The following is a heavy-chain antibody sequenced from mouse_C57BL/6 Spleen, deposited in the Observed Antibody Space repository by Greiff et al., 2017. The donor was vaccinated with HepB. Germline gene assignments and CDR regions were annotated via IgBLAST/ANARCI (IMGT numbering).Heavy chain of an antibody. Sequence: QVQLQQSGAELVKPGASVKMSCKASGYTFTSYWITWVKQRPGQGLEWIGDIYPGSGSTNYNEKFKSKATLTVDTSSSTAYMQLSSLTSEDSAVYYCARWGGNFSYAMDYWGQGTSVTVSS. D-gene: IGHD2-1*01. V-gene: IGHV1-55*01. CDR2: IYPGSGST. CDR3: ARWGGNFSYAMDY. CDR1: GYTFTSYW. J-gene: IGHJ4*01.